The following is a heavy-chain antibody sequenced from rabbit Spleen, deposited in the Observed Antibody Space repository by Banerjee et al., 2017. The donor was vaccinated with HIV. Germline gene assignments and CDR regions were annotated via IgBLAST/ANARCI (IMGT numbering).Heavy chain of an antibody. CDR3: ARDAGTSFSTYGMDL. CDR2: IDVSGNVNT. D-gene: IGHD8-1*01. J-gene: IGHJ6*01. CDR1: GFSFSTGYD. V-gene: IGHV1S40*01. Sequence: QSLEESGGDLVKPGASLTLTCTASGFSFSTGYDMCWVRQAPGKGLEWIACIDVSGNVNTLYASWAKGRFTISKTSSTTVTLQMTSLTAADTATYFCARDAGTSFSTYGMDLWGPGTLVTVS.